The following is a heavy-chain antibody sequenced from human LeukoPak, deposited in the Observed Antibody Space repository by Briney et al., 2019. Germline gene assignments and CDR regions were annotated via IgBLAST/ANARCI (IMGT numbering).Heavy chain of an antibody. Sequence: SGTLSLTCAVSGGSISNTNWWWSWVRQPPGKGLEWVGEIYHSGSTNYNPSLKSRVTISVDKSKNQFSLKLTSVTAADTAVYYGTREIAVSDNWFDPWGQGTLVTVSS. CDR1: GGSISNTNW. J-gene: IGHJ5*02. CDR2: IYHSGST. CDR3: TREIAVSDNWFDP. V-gene: IGHV4-4*02. D-gene: IGHD6-19*01.